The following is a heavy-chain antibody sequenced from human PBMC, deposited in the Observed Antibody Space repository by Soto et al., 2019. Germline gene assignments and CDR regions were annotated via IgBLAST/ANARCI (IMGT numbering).Heavy chain of an antibody. J-gene: IGHJ4*02. V-gene: IGHV1-2*04. CDR3: ARAYSSADDCDY. CDR2: INPNSGGT. D-gene: IGHD3-22*01. Sequence: QVQLVQSGAEVKKPGASVKVSCKASGYAFTDYYMHWVGQAPGQGLEWMGWINPNSGGTNYAQKFQGWVTMTRETYTRTVYMELNRDDTDVYYCARAYSSADDCDYWGQGTLVTVSS. CDR1: GYAFTDYY.